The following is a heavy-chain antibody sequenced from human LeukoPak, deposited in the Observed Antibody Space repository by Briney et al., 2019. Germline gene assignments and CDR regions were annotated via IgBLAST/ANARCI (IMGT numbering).Heavy chain of an antibody. J-gene: IGHJ6*03. CDR1: GYTFINYG. D-gene: IGHD3-3*01. Sequence: ASVKVSCKASGYTFINYGITWGRHAPGQGRGWMGWISTYNGNTNYAQKVQGRVTMTTDTSTTTAYMELRSLRSDDTAVYYCARDVSDLWSFSKYYYMDVWGKGTTVTVSS. CDR3: ARDVSDLWSFSKYYYMDV. CDR2: ISTYNGNT. V-gene: IGHV1-18*01.